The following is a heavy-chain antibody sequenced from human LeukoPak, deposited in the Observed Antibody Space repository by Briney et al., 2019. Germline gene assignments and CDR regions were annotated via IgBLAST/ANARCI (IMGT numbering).Heavy chain of an antibody. D-gene: IGHD3-22*01. V-gene: IGHV1-2*02. CDR2: INPNSGGT. Sequence: GASVKVSCKASGYTFTDYYMHWVRQAPGQGLEWMGWINPNSGGTNYAQKFQGRVTMTRDTSISTAYMELSRLRSDDTAVCYCARASYYYDSSGYPGYYFDYWGQGTLVTVSS. J-gene: IGHJ4*02. CDR3: ARASYYYDSSGYPGYYFDY. CDR1: GYTFTDYY.